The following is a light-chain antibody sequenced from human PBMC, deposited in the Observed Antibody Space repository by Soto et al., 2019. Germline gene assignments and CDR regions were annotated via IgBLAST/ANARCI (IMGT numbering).Light chain of an antibody. CDR3: QQDGSSPPYT. J-gene: IGKJ2*01. V-gene: IGKV3-20*01. Sequence: EIVLTQSPGTLSLSPGERATLSCRASQSVSSSYLAWYQQKPGQAPRLLIYGASSRPTGIPDRFSGSGSGTDFAPAISRLEPEPFAVYYWQQDGSSPPYTFGQGTKLEIK. CDR2: GAS. CDR1: QSVSSSY.